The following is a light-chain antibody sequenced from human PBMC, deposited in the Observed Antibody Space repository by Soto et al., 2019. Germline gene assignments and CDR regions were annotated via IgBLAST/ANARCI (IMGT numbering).Light chain of an antibody. CDR3: QQYGSTPLLT. V-gene: IGKV3-20*01. CDR2: GAS. Sequence: EIVLTQSPGTLSLSPGERATLSCRASQSVSSSYLAWYQQKPGQAPSLLIYGASSRATGIPDRFSGSGSGTNFTLTISRLEPEDFSVYYCQQYGSTPLLTFGQGTRLEIK. CDR1: QSVSSSY. J-gene: IGKJ5*01.